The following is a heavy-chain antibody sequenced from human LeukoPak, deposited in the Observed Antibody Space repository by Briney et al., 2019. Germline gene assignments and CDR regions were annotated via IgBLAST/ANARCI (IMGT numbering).Heavy chain of an antibody. CDR3: ARLNQGNRFDY. V-gene: IGHV4-4*02. CDR2: IEHTGST. D-gene: IGHD1-14*01. CDR1: GVAITSNSW. J-gene: IGHJ4*02. Sequence: SGTLSLTCAVSGVAITSNSWWNWVRQPPGKGLEWIGEIEHTGSTNYNPSLKSRVTISVDTSKNQFSLKLSSVTAADTAVYYCARLNQGNRFDYWGQGTLVTVSS.